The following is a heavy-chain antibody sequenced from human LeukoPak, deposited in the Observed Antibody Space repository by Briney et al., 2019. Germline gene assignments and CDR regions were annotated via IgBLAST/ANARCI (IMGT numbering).Heavy chain of an antibody. V-gene: IGHV4-59*01. Sequence: PSETLSLTCTVSGGSISSYYWSWIRQPPGKGLEWIGYIYYSGSTNYNPSLKSRVTISVDTSKNQFSLKLSSVTAADTAVYYCARLGSSLAAADYWGQGTLVTVSS. CDR2: IYYSGST. CDR1: GGSISSYY. CDR3: ARLGSSLAAADY. D-gene: IGHD6-13*01. J-gene: IGHJ4*02.